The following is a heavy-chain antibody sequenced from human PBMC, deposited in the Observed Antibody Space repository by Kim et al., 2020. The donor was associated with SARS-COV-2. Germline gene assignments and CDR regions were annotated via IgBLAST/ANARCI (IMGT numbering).Heavy chain of an antibody. CDR1: GFTSSTYG. CDR2: IWYDGSNK. D-gene: IGHD2-2*01. V-gene: IGHV3-33*01. CDR3: AVSVLPAATNNYYFGMDV. Sequence: GGSLRLSCAASGFTSSTYGMHWVRQAPGKGLEWVAVIWYDGSNKYYADSAKGRFTISRDIFKNALYLQMNNLRAEDTAVYYCAVSVLPAATNNYYFGMDVWGQGTTVTVSS. J-gene: IGHJ6*02.